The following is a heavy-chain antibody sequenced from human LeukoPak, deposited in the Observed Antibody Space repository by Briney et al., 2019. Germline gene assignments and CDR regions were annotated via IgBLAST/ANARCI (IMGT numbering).Heavy chain of an antibody. CDR1: GFTFSSYN. D-gene: IGHD4-23*01. CDR3: GRFYGGNSCFDY. J-gene: IGHJ4*02. Sequence: GGSLRLSCAASGFTFSSYNMNWVRQAPGKGLEWVSYISGRSDTIYYADSVKGRFIISRDNARNSLSLQMDSLRVEDTAVYYCGRFYGGNSCFDYWGQGILVTVST. CDR2: ISGRSDTI. V-gene: IGHV3-48*01.